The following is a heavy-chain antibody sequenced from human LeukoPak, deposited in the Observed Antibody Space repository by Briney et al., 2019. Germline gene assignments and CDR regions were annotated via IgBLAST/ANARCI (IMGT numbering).Heavy chain of an antibody. J-gene: IGHJ5*02. CDR2: ISAYNGNT. V-gene: IGHV1-18*01. D-gene: IGHD3-10*01. Sequence: ASVKVSCKASGYTFTSYGISWVRQAPGQGLEWMGWISAYNGNTNYAQKLQGRVTMTTDTSTSTAYMELRSLRSDDTAVYYCARDPYYGSGSRNWLDPWGQGTLVTVSS. CDR1: GYTFTSYG. CDR3: ARDPYYGSGSRNWLDP.